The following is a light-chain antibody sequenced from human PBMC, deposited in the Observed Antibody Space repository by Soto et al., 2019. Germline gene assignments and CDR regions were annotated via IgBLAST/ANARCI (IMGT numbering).Light chain of an antibody. J-gene: IGKJ1*01. CDR2: RVS. CDR3: QHFNIYPWP. Sequence: EVVITQSAATLSVSPGEGATLSCRASQSVGSLVAWYQQKPGQAPRLLIYRVSTRATDIAARFTGSGSGTEFTLTISSLQPDDFATYYCQHFNIYPWPFGQVTKV. CDR1: QSVGSL. V-gene: IGKV3-15*01.